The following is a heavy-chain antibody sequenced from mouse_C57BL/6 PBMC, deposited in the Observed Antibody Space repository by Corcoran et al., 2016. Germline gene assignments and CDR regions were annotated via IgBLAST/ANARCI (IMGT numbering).Heavy chain of an antibody. D-gene: IGHD2-5*01. V-gene: IGHV1-26*01. CDR1: GYTFTDYY. CDR2: INPNNGGT. Sequence: EVQLQQSGPELVKPGASVKISCKASGYTFTDYYMNWVKQSHGKSLEWIGDINPNNGGTSYNQKFKGKATLTVDKSSSTAYMELRSLTSEDSAVYYCARWGYSKGYYFDYWGQGTTLTVSS. CDR3: ARWGYSKGYYFDY. J-gene: IGHJ2*01.